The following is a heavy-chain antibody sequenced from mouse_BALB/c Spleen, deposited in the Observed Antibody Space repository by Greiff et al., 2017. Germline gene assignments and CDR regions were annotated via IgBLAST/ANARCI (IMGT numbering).Heavy chain of an antibody. Sequence: QVQLKESGPGLVQPSQSLSITCTVSGFSLTSYGVHWVRQSPGKGLEWLGVIWSGGSTDYNAAFISRLSISKDNSKSQVFFKMNSLQANDTAIYYCARDYRYDGAWFAYWGQGTLVTVSA. CDR2: IWSGGST. D-gene: IGHD2-14*01. J-gene: IGHJ3*01. CDR1: GFSLTSYG. CDR3: ARDYRYDGAWFAY. V-gene: IGHV2-2*02.